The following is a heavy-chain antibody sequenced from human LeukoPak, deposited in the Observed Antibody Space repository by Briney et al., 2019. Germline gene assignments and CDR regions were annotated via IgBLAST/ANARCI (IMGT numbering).Heavy chain of an antibody. CDR3: ARRPFGEALEN. Sequence: SETLSLTCTVSGASITTDYWSWIRQPPGKGLEWIGYIYYRGSPNYNPSLKSRVTISEDTSKNQFSLKLTSVSAADTAVYFCARRPFGEALENWGQGTMVTVSS. CDR2: IYYRGSP. CDR1: GASITTDY. V-gene: IGHV4-59*08. D-gene: IGHD3-10*01. J-gene: IGHJ3*02.